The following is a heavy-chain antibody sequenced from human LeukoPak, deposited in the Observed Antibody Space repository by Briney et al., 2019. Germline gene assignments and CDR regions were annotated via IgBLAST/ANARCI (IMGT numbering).Heavy chain of an antibody. CDR3: AVASHKYILTGYYWSYYYYGMDV. D-gene: IGHD3-9*01. Sequence: ASVKVSCKASGYTFTSYGISWVRQAPGQGLEWMGWISAYNGNTNYAQKLQGRVTMTTDTSTSTAYMELRSLRSDDTAVYYCAVASHKYILTGYYWSYYYYGMDVWGQGTTVTVSS. V-gene: IGHV1-18*01. CDR1: GYTFTSYG. CDR2: ISAYNGNT. J-gene: IGHJ6*02.